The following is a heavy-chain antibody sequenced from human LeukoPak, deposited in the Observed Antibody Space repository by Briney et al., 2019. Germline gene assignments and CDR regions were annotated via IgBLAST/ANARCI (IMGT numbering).Heavy chain of an antibody. V-gene: IGHV4-39*07. Sequence: PSETLPLTCTVSGGSISSSSYSWGWIRQPPGKGLEWIGSIYYSGSTYYNPSLKSRVTISVDTSKNQFSLKLSSVTAADTAVYYCASDLRGVHDYWGQGTLVTVSS. CDR1: GGSISSSSYS. CDR3: ASDLRGVHDY. J-gene: IGHJ4*02. D-gene: IGHD3-10*01. CDR2: IYYSGST.